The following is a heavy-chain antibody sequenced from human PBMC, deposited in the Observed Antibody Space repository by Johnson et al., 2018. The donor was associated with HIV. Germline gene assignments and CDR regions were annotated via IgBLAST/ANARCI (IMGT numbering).Heavy chain of an antibody. Sequence: QVQLVESGGGVVQPGRSLRLSCAASGFTFSSYAMHWVRQAPGKGLEWVAVISYDGSNKYYADSVKGRFTISRDNSKNTLYLQMNSLRAEDTAVYYCAKDPGKWELLVAFDIWGQGTMVTVSS. D-gene: IGHD1-26*01. J-gene: IGHJ3*02. CDR3: AKDPGKWELLVAFDI. CDR1: GFTFSSYA. CDR2: ISYDGSNK. V-gene: IGHV3-30*04.